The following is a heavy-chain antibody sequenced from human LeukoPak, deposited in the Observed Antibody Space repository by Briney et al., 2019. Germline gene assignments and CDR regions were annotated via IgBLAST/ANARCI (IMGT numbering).Heavy chain of an antibody. CDR3: AKGYVPGGLYYYGMDV. D-gene: IGHD3-16*01. Sequence: PGGSLRLSCAASGFTFDDYTMHWVRQAPGKGLEWVSLISWDGGSTYYADSVKGRFTISRDNSKNSLYLQMNSLRTEDTALYYCAKGYVPGGLYYYGMDVWGQGTTVTVSS. CDR1: GFTFDDYT. CDR2: ISWDGGST. J-gene: IGHJ6*02. V-gene: IGHV3-43*01.